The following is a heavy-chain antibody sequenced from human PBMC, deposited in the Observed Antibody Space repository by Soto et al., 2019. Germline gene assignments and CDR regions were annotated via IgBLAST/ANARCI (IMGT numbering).Heavy chain of an antibody. J-gene: IGHJ5*02. V-gene: IGHV4-30-2*01. Sequence: LSLTCAVSGGPITSGGYSWSWIRQPPGKGLEWIGYIYHSGGTYYNPSLKSRVTLSIDRTKKQFSLKLKSVTAADTAVYFCARTMTTSGWFDPWGQGTLVTVPS. CDR1: GGPITSGGYS. CDR2: IYHSGGT. CDR3: ARTMTTSGWFDP. D-gene: IGHD4-17*01.